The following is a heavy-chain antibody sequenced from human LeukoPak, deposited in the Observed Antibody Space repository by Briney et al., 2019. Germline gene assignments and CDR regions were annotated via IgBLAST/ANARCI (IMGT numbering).Heavy chain of an antibody. D-gene: IGHD3-10*01. CDR3: AKDTVYGSGIYYFDY. J-gene: IGHJ4*02. CDR2: ISGSGGST. Sequence: GGSLRLSCAASGFTFSSYAMSWVRQAPGKGLEWVSAISGSGGSTYYADSVKGRFTISRDNSKNTLYLQMNSLRAEDTAVYYCAKDTVYGSGIYYFDYWGQGTLVTVSS. V-gene: IGHV3-23*01. CDR1: GFTFSSYA.